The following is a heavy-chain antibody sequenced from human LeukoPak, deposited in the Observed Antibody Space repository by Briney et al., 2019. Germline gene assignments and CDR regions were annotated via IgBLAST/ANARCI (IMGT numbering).Heavy chain of an antibody. CDR1: GFTFSYYW. CDR2: IYSGGST. D-gene: IGHD5-24*01. V-gene: IGHV3-53*01. Sequence: GGSLRLSCADSGFTFSYYWMGWVRQAPGKGLEWVSVIYSGGSTYYADSVKGRFTISRDNSKNTLYLQMNSLRAEDTAVYYCARGWLQYCGQGILVTVSS. J-gene: IGHJ4*02. CDR3: ARGWLQY.